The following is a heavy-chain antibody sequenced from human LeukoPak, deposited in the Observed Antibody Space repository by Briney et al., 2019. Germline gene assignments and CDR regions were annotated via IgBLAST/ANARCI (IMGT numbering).Heavy chain of an antibody. CDR1: GFTVSNNY. CDR2: IYSVGGT. J-gene: IGHJ5*02. V-gene: IGHV3-53*05. Sequence: GGSLRLSCAASGFTVSNNYMSWVRQAPGKGLEWVSVIYSVGGTYYADPVKGRFTISRDSSKNSLYLQMNSLRTEDTALYYCAKGFNTSWYKWFDPWGQGTLVTVSS. D-gene: IGHD2-2*01. CDR3: AKGFNTSWYKWFDP.